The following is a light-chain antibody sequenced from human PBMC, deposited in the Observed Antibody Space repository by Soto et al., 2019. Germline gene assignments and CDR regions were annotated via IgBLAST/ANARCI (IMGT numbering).Light chain of an antibody. CDR2: QVS. V-gene: IGLV2-14*03. CDR1: SSDVGGYHY. Sequence: QSVLTQPACVSLSPGQSMTISGTGSSSDVGGYHYVSWYQQHPGKAPKLIIYQVSHRPSGVSDRFSGSKSGNTASLTISGLQGEDEATYYCSSFTSTHTYAFGTGTKVTVL. J-gene: IGLJ1*01. CDR3: SSFTSTHTYA.